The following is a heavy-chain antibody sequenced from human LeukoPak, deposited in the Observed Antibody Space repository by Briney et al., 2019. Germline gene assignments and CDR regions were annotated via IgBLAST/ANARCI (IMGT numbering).Heavy chain of an antibody. J-gene: IGHJ4*02. Sequence: PSETLSLTCAVYGGSFSGYYWSWIRQPPGKGLEWIGEINHSGSTNYNPSLKSRVTISVDTSKNQFSLKLSSVTAADTAVYYCARXXXRFRYYDSSGLDYWGQGTLVTVSS. CDR1: GGSFSGYY. D-gene: IGHD3-22*01. CDR3: ARXXXRFRYYDSSGLDY. V-gene: IGHV4-34*01. CDR2: INHSGST.